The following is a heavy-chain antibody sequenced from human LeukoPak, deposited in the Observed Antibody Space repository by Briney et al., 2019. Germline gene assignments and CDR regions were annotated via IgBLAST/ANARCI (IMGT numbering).Heavy chain of an antibody. CDR2: ISTSGVST. J-gene: IGHJ4*02. D-gene: IGHD1-26*01. Sequence: GGSLRLSCAASGCTFSSYAMSWVRQAPGKGLDGVSSISTSGVSTNYADFVKGRFTISRDNSQRMVYLQMNSLRAEDTAVYYCAKNTSGTSLDYWGQGILVTVSS. CDR1: GCTFSSYA. V-gene: IGHV3-23*01. CDR3: AKNTSGTSLDY.